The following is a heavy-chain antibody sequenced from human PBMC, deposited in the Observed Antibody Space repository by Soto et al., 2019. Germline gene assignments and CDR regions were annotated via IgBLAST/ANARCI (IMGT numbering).Heavy chain of an antibody. Sequence: QVQLVQSGAEVKKPGSSVKVSCKASGGTFSSYAISWVRQAPGQGLEWMGGIIPIVGTANYAQKFQGRVKITADESTSTAYMELSSLRSEDTAVYYCATCRTGTTWDAFDIWGQGTMVTVSS. CDR3: ATCRTGTTWDAFDI. CDR1: GGTFSSYA. CDR2: IIPIVGTA. V-gene: IGHV1-69*01. D-gene: IGHD1-7*01. J-gene: IGHJ3*02.